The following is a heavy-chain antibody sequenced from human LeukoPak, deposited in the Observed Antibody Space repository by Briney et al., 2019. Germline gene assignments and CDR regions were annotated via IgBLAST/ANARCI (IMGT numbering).Heavy chain of an antibody. CDR3: ARDRDSGSPGPFDY. D-gene: IGHD1-26*01. V-gene: IGHV1-69*05. CDR2: IIPIFGTA. J-gene: IGHJ4*02. CDR1: GYTFTSYA. Sequence: GASVKVSCKASGYTFTSYAISWVRQAPGQGLEWMGGIIPIFGTANYAQKFQGRVTITTDESTSTAYMELSSLRSEDTAVYYCARDRDSGSPGPFDYWGQGTLVTVSS.